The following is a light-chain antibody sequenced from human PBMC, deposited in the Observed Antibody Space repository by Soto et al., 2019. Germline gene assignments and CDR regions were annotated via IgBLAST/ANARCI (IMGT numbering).Light chain of an antibody. CDR3: QQYNDWPMYS. CDR2: GTS. Sequence: IVRTQPPATLSVSPGERATLSCRASQSVYNKFAWYQQRPGQAPRLLIYGTSTRATGIPDRISGGGSATDFPHTISSLQSEDCAVYYCQQYNDWPMYSFGQGTRLEI. V-gene: IGKV3-15*01. CDR1: QSVYNK. J-gene: IGKJ2*01.